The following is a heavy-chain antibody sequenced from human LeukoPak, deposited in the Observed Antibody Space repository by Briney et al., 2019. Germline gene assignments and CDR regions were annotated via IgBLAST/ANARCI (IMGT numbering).Heavy chain of an antibody. D-gene: IGHD4-17*01. J-gene: IGHJ4*02. Sequence: GGSLRLSWAASGFTFSSYGMHWVRQAPGKGLECVTVIWYDGSNEYYADSVKGRFTISRDNSKNTLYLQMNSLRAEDTAVYYCARATDYGDTAVDYWGQGTLVTVSS. CDR1: GFTFSSYG. V-gene: IGHV3-33*01. CDR2: IWYDGSNE. CDR3: ARATDYGDTAVDY.